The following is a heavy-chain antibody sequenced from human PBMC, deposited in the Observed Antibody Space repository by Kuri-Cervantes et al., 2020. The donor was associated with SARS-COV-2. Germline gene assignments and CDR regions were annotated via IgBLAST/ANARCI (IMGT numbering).Heavy chain of an antibody. CDR3: ARPKSSSRYGIGAFDI. CDR1: GGSISSSSYY. Sequence: SETLSLTCTVSGGSISSSSYYWGWIRQPPGKGLEWIGSIYYSGSTYYNPSLKSRVTISVDTSKNQFSLKLSSVTAADTAVYYCARPKSSSRYGIGAFDIWGQGTMVTVSS. V-gene: IGHV4-39*01. D-gene: IGHD5-24*01. J-gene: IGHJ3*02. CDR2: IYYSGST.